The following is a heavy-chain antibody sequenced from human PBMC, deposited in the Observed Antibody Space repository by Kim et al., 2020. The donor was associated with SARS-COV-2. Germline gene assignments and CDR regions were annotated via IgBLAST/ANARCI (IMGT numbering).Heavy chain of an antibody. CDR3: ARDTYYYDSSGYYAGADWFDP. CDR1: GFTFSSYS. Sequence: GGSLRLSCAASGFTFSSYSMNWVRQAPGKGLEWVSSISSSSSYIYYADSVKGRFTISRDNAKNSLYLQMNSLRAEDTAVYYCARDTYYYDSSGYYAGADWFDPWGQGTLVTVSS. V-gene: IGHV3-21*01. D-gene: IGHD3-22*01. J-gene: IGHJ5*02. CDR2: ISSSSSYI.